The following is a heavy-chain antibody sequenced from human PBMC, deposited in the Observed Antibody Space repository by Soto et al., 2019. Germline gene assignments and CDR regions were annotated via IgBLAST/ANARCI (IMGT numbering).Heavy chain of an antibody. J-gene: IGHJ4*02. Sequence: EVHLVESGGGLVQPGGSLRLSCAASGFTFSSHWMHWVRQAPGKGLVWVSRINTDGSTTNYADYVKGRFTVSRDNAKNTLYLQMNSLRDEDTAVYDCASSLLWPRDLNYWGQGTLVTVAS. CDR3: ASSLLWPRDLNY. D-gene: IGHD2-21*02. V-gene: IGHV3-74*01. CDR1: GFTFSSHW. CDR2: INTDGSTT.